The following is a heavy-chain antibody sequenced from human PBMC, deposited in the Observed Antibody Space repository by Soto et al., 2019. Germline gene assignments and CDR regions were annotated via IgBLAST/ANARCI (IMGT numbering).Heavy chain of an antibody. D-gene: IGHD6-6*01. V-gene: IGHV1-3*01. J-gene: IGHJ6*02. CDR2: INAGNGNT. CDR1: GYTFTSYA. Sequence: GAPVKCSRKASGYTFTSYAMHWGRPAPRQRLEWMGWINAGNGNTKYSQKFQGRVTITRDTSASTAYMELSSLRSEDTAVYYCAVSVYSSSSGGAYYYYYGMDVWGQGTTVTVSS. CDR3: AVSVYSSSSGGAYYYYYGMDV.